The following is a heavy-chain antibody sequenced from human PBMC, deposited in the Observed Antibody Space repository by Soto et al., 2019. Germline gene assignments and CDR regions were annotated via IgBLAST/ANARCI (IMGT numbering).Heavy chain of an antibody. CDR1: GGSISSGSYS. CDR2: IYDSGST. D-gene: IGHD4-4*01. J-gene: IGHJ4*02. Sequence: PSETLSLTCAVSGGSISSGSYSWSWIRQPPGKGLEWIGYIYDSGSTYYNPSLKSRVTISVDRSKNQFSLKLSSVAAADTAVYYCARENSNYERYFDYWGQGTLVTVSS. CDR3: ARENSNYERYFDY. V-gene: IGHV4-30-2*01.